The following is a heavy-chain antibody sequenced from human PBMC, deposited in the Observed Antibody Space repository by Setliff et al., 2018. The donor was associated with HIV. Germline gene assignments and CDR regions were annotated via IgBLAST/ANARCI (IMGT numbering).Heavy chain of an antibody. D-gene: IGHD1-26*01. V-gene: IGHV3-7*01. CDR1: GFTFSYRW. CDR2: IKGDGSEK. CDR3: ARDSGTTVGATRPGY. Sequence: LRLSCAASGFTFSYRWMTGVRQAPGKGLEWVANIKGDGSEKYYVDSVKGRFTISRDNAQNSLYLQMNSLRVEDTAVYYCARDSGTTVGATRPGYWGQGTLVTVSS. J-gene: IGHJ4*02.